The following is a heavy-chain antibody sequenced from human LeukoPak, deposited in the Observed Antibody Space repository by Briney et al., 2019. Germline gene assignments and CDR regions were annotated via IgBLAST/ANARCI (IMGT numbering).Heavy chain of an antibody. J-gene: IGHJ6*03. V-gene: IGHV4-59*01. CDR3: ARGRVSSSTWHSTYYYYFYMDV. Sequence: SETLSLTCTVSGGSISSYYWSWIRQPPGKGLEWIGYIYYSGSTNYNPSLKSRVTISVDTSKNQFSLQLSSVTAADTAVYFCARGRVSSSTWHSTYYYYFYMDVWGKGTTVTVSS. CDR1: GGSISSYY. CDR2: IYYSGST. D-gene: IGHD4-11*01.